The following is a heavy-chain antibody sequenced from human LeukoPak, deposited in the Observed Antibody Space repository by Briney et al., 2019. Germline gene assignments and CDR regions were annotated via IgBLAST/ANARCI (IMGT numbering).Heavy chain of an antibody. CDR1: GYTFTGYY. V-gene: IGHV1-2*06. D-gene: IGHD3-10*01. Sequence: ASVKVSCKASGYTFTGYYMHWVRQAPGQGLEWMGRINPNSGGTNYAQKFQGRVTMTRDTSISTAHMELSRLRSEDTAVYYCARGVHPRGSGSYYNTHNNWFDPWGQGTLVTVPS. J-gene: IGHJ5*02. CDR3: ARGVHPRGSGSYYNTHNNWFDP. CDR2: INPNSGGT.